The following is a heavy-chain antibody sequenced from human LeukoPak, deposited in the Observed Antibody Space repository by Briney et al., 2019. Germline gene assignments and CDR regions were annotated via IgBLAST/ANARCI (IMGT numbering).Heavy chain of an antibody. CDR3: AAVGSSSWYYFDY. D-gene: IGHD6-13*01. CDR2: IYYSGST. Sequence: PSETLSLTCTVSGGSISSHYWSWIRQPPGKGLEWIGYIYYSGSTNYNPPLKSRVTISVDTSKNQFSLKLSSVTAADTAVYCCAAVGSSSWYYFDYWGQGTLVTVSS. J-gene: IGHJ4*02. V-gene: IGHV4-59*11. CDR1: GGSISSHY.